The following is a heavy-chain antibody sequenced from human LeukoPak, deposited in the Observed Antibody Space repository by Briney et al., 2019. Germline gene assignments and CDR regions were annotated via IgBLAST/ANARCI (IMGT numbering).Heavy chain of an antibody. Sequence: PGGSLRLSCAASGFTFSSHWMSWVRQAPGKGLEWVAHIKPDGSEKNYVDSVKGRFTLFRDDAKNSVYLQMNSLRVEDTAVYYCARDSGSGGPWGQGTPVTVSS. V-gene: IGHV3-7*01. D-gene: IGHD6-19*01. J-gene: IGHJ5*02. CDR1: GFTFSSHW. CDR3: ARDSGSGGP. CDR2: IKPDGSEK.